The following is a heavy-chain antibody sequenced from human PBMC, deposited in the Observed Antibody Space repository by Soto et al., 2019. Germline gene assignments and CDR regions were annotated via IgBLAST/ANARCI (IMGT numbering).Heavy chain of an antibody. J-gene: IGHJ5*01. V-gene: IGHV4-4*02. D-gene: IGHD4-17*01. CDR2: IFHSGST. Sequence: PSETLSLTCAVSGASIRSNNWWSWVRQPPGKGLEWIGEIFHSGSTNYNPSLKTRLTISVDKSKNSLYLQMNSLRAEDTAFYYCARDHRWGYVYGDSGDSWGHGTLVTVSS. CDR3: ARDHRWGYVYGDSGDS. CDR1: GASIRSNNW.